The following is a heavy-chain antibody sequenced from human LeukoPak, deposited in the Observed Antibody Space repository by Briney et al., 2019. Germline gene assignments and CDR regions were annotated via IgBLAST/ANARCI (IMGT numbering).Heavy chain of an antibody. CDR1: GGSISSSSYY. CDR3: ARDRYYYDSSARYFDY. J-gene: IGHJ4*02. CDR2: IYSSGST. Sequence: SETLSLTCTVSGGSISSSSYYWGWIRQPPGKTLEWIGSIYSSGSTYYNSSLQSRVIIIIDTPKNHFSLTLSSVTAADTAVYYCARDRYYYDSSARYFDYWGQGTLVTVSS. V-gene: IGHV4-39*07. D-gene: IGHD3-22*01.